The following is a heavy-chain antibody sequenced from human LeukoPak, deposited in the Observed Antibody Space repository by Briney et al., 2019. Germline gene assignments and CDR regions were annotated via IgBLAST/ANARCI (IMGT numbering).Heavy chain of an antibody. CDR1: GFTFSRYS. V-gene: IGHV3-21*01. CDR3: ASSCSSTSCLSDAFDI. D-gene: IGHD2-2*01. Sequence: GGSLRLSCAASGFTFSRYSMNWVRQALGKGLEWVSSISSSSSYIYYADSLKGRFTISRDNAKNSLYLQMNSLRAEDTAVYYCASSCSSTSCLSDAFDIWGQGTMVTVSS. J-gene: IGHJ3*02. CDR2: ISSSSSYI.